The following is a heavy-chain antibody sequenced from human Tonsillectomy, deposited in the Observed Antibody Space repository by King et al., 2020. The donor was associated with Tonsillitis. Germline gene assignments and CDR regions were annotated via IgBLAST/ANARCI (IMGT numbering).Heavy chain of an antibody. Sequence: VQLQQWGAGLLKPSETLSLTCAVYGGSFSGYYWNWIRQPPGKGLEWIGEIIHSGSTNYNPSLKSRVTITVDTSKNQFSLKLSSVSAADTAVYYCARGAYSSSSDWYFDLWGRGTLVTVSS. CDR2: IIHSGST. V-gene: IGHV4-34*01. J-gene: IGHJ2*01. CDR3: ARGAYSSSSDWYFDL. D-gene: IGHD6-6*01. CDR1: GGSFSGYY.